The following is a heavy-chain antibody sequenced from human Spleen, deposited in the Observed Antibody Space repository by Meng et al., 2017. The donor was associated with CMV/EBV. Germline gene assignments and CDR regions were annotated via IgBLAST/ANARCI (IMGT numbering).Heavy chain of an antibody. Sequence: SLKISCAASGFTFDDYAMHWVRQAPGKGLEWVSGISWNSGSIGYADSVKGRFTISRDNAKNSLYLQMNSLRDEDTAIYYCAKDRQHVSYYDYGMDVWGQGTTVTVSS. CDR1: GFTFDDYA. D-gene: IGHD6-6*01. V-gene: IGHV3-9*01. CDR2: ISWNSGSI. J-gene: IGHJ6*02. CDR3: AKDRQHVSYYDYGMDV.